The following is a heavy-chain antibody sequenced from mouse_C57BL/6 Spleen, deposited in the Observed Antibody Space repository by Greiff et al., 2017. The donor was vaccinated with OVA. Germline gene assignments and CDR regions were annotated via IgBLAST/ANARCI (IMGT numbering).Heavy chain of an antibody. CDR2: IYPGDGDT. CDR3: AKEGYDYGPAWFAY. D-gene: IGHD2-4*01. CDR1: GYAFSSYW. Sequence: QVQLQQSGAELVKPGASVKISCKASGYAFSSYWMNWVKQRPGKGLEWIGQIYPGDGDTNYNGKFKGKATLTADKSSSTAYMQLSSLTSEDSAVYFCAKEGYDYGPAWFAYWGQGTLVTVSA. J-gene: IGHJ3*01. V-gene: IGHV1-80*01.